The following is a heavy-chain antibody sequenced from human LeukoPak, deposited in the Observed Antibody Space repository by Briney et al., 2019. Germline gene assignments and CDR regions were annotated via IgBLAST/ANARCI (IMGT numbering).Heavy chain of an antibody. CDR2: INPLFRTA. CDR3: ARGGGIFGVLTTAHYYGMDV. V-gene: IGHV1-69*13. CDR1: GDSFRNSA. Sequence: SVKVSCKASGDSFRNSAISWVRQAPGQGPEWMGGINPLFRTANYALKFQGKVTITADESTSTAYLELGSLRSEDTAVYYCARGGGIFGVLTTAHYYGMDVWGQGTTVTVSS. D-gene: IGHD3-3*01. J-gene: IGHJ6*02.